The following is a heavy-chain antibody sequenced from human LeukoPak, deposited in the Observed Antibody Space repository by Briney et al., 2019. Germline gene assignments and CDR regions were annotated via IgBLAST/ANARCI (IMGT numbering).Heavy chain of an antibody. CDR1: GNSISNYA. CDR3: TTRACHAGGCSSSFYYYYGLHF. D-gene: IGHD3-16*01. J-gene: IGHJ6*02. CDR2: IIPIFGTA. Sequence: SVKVSCKASGNSISNYAASWVRQAPGQGFEWMGGIIPIFGTADYAQKFQGRVTITADQSTSTTYMALSSLKSEDTATYYCTTRACHAGGCSSSFYYYYGLHFWGQGTTVSVSS. V-gene: IGHV1-69*13.